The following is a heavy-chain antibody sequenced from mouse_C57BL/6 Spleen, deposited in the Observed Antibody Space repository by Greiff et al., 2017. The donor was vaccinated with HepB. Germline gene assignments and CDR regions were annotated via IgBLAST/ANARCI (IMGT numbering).Heavy chain of an antibody. CDR3: ARVYSKYFDY. CDR2: IDPSDSYT. J-gene: IGHJ2*01. CDR1: GYTFTSYW. Sequence: VQLQQPGAELVKPGASVKLSCKASGYTFTSYWMQWVKQRPGQGLEWIGEIDPSDSYTNYNQKFKGKATLTVDTSSSTAYMQLSSLTSEDSAVYYCARVYSKYFDYWGQGTTLTVSS. V-gene: IGHV1-50*01. D-gene: IGHD2-12*01.